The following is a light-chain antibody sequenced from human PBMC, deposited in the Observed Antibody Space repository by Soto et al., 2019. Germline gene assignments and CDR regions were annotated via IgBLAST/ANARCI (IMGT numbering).Light chain of an antibody. J-gene: IGKJ4*02. CDR2: HAS. Sequence: FSSEKKTALSCRASQRVSTSLAWYQHKPGQAPRLIIYHASKRAPGLPARCSGSGSGTDLTLTISSIDFFVMIGEPRRFRLFRYTFG. CDR3: RFRLFRYT. V-gene: IGKV3-11*01. CDR1: QRVSTS.